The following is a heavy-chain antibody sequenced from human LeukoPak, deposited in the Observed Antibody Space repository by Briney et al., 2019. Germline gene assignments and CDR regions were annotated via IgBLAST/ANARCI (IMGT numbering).Heavy chain of an antibody. D-gene: IGHD6-19*01. CDR1: GFTFSSYE. Sequence: PGGSLRLSCAASGFTFSSYEMQWVRQAPGKGLQWVSYISGSGTIIYYADSVKGRFTISRDNAKNSLYLQMSSLRAEDTAVYYCARGGLYSSTLGHWGQGTLVTVSS. CDR2: ISGSGTII. CDR3: ARGGLYSSTLGH. V-gene: IGHV3-48*03. J-gene: IGHJ4*02.